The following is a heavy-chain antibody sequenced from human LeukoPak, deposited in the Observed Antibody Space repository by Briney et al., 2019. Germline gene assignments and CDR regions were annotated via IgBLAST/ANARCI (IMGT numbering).Heavy chain of an antibody. V-gene: IGHV1-69*01. Sequence: GSSVKVSCKASGGTFSSYAISWVRQAPGQGLEWMGGIIPIFGTANYAQKFQGRVTITADESTSTAYMELSSLRSEDTAVYYCAALPDSGGFEAPDYWGQGTLVTVSS. D-gene: IGHD6-19*01. J-gene: IGHJ4*02. CDR3: AALPDSGGFEAPDY. CDR2: IIPIFGTA. CDR1: GGTFSSYA.